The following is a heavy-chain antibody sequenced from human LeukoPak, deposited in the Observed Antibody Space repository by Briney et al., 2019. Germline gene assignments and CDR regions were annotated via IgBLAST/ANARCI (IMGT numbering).Heavy chain of an antibody. CDR2: IYPGDSDT. CDR1: GYSFTSYW. V-gene: IGHV5-51*01. J-gene: IGHJ4*02. Sequence: GESLKISCKGSGYSFTSYWIGWVRQMPGKGLEWMGFIYPGDSDTRYSPSFQGQVTISADKSISTAYLQWSSLKASDTAMYYCARGAGRWLQLTHFDYWGQGTLVTVSS. CDR3: ARGAGRWLQLTHFDY. D-gene: IGHD5-24*01.